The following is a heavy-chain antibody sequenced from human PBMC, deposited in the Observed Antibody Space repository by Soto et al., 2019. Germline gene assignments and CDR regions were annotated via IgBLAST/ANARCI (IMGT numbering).Heavy chain of an antibody. V-gene: IGHV3-49*03. J-gene: IGHJ6*02. CDR1: GFTFGDYA. D-gene: IGHD2-2*01. Sequence: PGGSLRLSCTASGFTFGDYAMSWFRQAPGKGLEWVGFIRSKAYGGTTEYAASVKGRFTISRDDSKSIAYLQMNSLKTEDTAVYYCTRDSASNYYYYGMDVWGQGTTVTVSS. CDR2: IRSKAYGGTT. CDR3: TRDSASNYYYYGMDV.